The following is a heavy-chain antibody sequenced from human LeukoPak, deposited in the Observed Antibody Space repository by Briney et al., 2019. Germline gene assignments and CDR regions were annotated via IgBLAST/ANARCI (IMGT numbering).Heavy chain of an antibody. J-gene: IGHJ4*02. CDR2: ISGSGGTT. V-gene: IGHV3-23*01. D-gene: IGHD3-16*01. CDR1: GFTFSSYV. CDR3: AKDRLGGPYFFHY. Sequence: GGSLRLSCAPSGFTFSSYVMSWVRQAPGKGLEWVSAISGSGGTTYYADSVKGRFTISRDNSKNTLYLQMNSLRAEDTAVYFCAKDRLGGPYFFHYWGQGTLVTVSS.